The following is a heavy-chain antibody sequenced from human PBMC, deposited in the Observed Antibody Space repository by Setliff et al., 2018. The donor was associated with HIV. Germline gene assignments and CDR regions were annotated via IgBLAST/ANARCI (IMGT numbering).Heavy chain of an antibody. J-gene: IGHJ5*02. CDR1: GFTVSDTH. D-gene: IGHD6-13*01. V-gene: IGHV3-53*01. CDR2: IYSDGRT. CDR3: AKGVKWLDP. Sequence: LRLSCAASGFTVSDTHMTWVRQAPGKGLEWVSFIYSDGRTYYAESVKGRFTISRDGSKNTLYLQMHSLRVEDTAAYYCAKGVKWLDPWGQGIQVTVSS.